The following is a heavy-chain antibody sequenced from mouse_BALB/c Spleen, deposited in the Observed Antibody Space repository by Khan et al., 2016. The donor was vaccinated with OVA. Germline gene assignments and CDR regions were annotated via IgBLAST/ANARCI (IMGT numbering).Heavy chain of an antibody. CDR3: ARLGPGFAY. CDR1: DYSITSDYA. J-gene: IGHJ3*01. Sequence: VQLKESGPGLVKPSQSLSLTCTVTDYSITSDYAWNWIRQFPGNKLEWMGYIGYSGSTSYNPSLKSRISITRDTSKNQFFLRLNSVTNEDTATYYCARLGPGFAYWGQGTLVTVSA. V-gene: IGHV3-2*02. CDR2: IGYSGST. D-gene: IGHD4-1*01.